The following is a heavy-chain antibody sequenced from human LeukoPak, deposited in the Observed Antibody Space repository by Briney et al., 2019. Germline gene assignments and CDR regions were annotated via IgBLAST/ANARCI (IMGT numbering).Heavy chain of an antibody. CDR2: VFYNGNT. CDR1: GGSISSYY. D-gene: IGHD5-24*01. J-gene: IGHJ4*02. CDR3: ARGRDRWLQVFDS. Sequence: PSETLSLTCTVSGGSISSYYWSWIRQPPGKGLEWIAYVFYNGNTNYNPSLKSRVTMSVDTSNNQFSLKLSSVTAADTAVYYCARGRDRWLQVFDSWGRGTLVTVSS. V-gene: IGHV4-59*01.